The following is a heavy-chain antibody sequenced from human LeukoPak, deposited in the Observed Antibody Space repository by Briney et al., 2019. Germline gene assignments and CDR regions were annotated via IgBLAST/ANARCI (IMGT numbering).Heavy chain of an antibody. J-gene: IGHJ5*02. V-gene: IGHV4-34*01. Sequence: SETLSLTCAVYGGSFSGYYWSWIRQPPGKGLEWIGEINHSGSTNYNPSLKSRVTISVDTSKNQFSLKLSSVTAADTAVYYCARASMITFGEVIVPFDPWGQGTLATVSS. CDR1: GGSFSGYY. CDR2: INHSGST. CDR3: ARASMITFGEVIVPFDP. D-gene: IGHD3-16*02.